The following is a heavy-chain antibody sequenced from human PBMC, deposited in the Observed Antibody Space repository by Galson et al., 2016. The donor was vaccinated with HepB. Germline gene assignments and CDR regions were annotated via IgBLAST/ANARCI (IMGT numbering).Heavy chain of an antibody. CDR2: TDGTNK. D-gene: IGHD1-26*01. V-gene: IGHV3-30-3*01. CDR1: GFTFSNYA. J-gene: IGHJ4*02. Sequence: SLRLSCAVSGFTFSNYAMHWVRQAPSKGLEWVAVTDGTNKYYADSVKGRFTISRDDSKSTLYLQMDRLRAEDTAVYYCATDPIVGVPDYFDYWGQGTLVTVSS. CDR3: ATDPIVGVPDYFDY.